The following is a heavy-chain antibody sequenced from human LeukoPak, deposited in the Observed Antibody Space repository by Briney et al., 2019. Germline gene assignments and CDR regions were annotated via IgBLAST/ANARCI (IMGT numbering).Heavy chain of an antibody. J-gene: IGHJ4*02. V-gene: IGHV3-21*01. D-gene: IGHD4-17*01. Sequence: GSLRLSCAASGLTFSGYTLSWVRQTPGKGLEWVSSISSSGTYIFYADSVRGRFTISRDNPKNSLYLEMNSLTVEDTAVFYCARSADYGDFGTHWGQGTLVTVSS. CDR1: GLTFSGYT. CDR2: ISSSGTYI. CDR3: ARSADYGDFGTH.